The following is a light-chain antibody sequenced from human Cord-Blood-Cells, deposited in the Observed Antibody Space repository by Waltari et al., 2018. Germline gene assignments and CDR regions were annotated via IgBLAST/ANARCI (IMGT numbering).Light chain of an antibody. CDR3: CSYAGSSTWV. CDR1: SSDGGSYNL. V-gene: IGLV2-23*01. CDR2: DGS. Sequence: QSALTQPASVSGSPGQSITISCTGTSSDGGSYNLVSWYQQHPGKAPKLMIYDGSKRRSGVSNRFSGSKSGNTAYLTISGLQAEDEADYYCCSYAGSSTWVFGGGTKLTVL. J-gene: IGLJ3*02.